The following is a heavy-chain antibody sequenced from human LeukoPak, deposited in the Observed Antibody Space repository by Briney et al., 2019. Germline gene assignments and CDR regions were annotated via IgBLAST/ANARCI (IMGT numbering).Heavy chain of an antibody. J-gene: IGHJ3*02. Sequence: ASVKVSCKAFGYTFTAYYMHWVRQAPGQGLEWMGWLNPNSGGTNYAQKFHGRVTLTRDTSISTAYMELGSLKYDDTAVYYCARVAATNDAFDIWGQGTMVSVSS. V-gene: IGHV1-2*02. CDR2: LNPNSGGT. CDR1: GYTFTAYY. CDR3: ARVAATNDAFDI. D-gene: IGHD2-15*01.